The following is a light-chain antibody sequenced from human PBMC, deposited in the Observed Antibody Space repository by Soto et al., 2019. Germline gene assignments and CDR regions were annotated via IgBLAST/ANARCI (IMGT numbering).Light chain of an antibody. CDR1: LSVSSH. CDR3: QQYSHWPL. CDR2: DTS. V-gene: IGKV3-15*01. J-gene: IGKJ4*01. Sequence: ERVMTQSPATLSVSPGERVTLSCRASLSVSSHLAWYQQKSGQAPRLHIYDTSTRATGIPARFSGSGSGTEFTLTISSLQSEDSAVYYCQQYSHWPLFGGGTKVEIK.